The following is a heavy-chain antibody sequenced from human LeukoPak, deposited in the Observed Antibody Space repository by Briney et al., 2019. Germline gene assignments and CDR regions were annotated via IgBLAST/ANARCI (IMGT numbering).Heavy chain of an antibody. CDR2: IYYSGTT. V-gene: IGHV4-30-4*01. J-gene: IGHJ2*01. CDR3: ARDLHGGPDWYFDL. D-gene: IGHD6-25*01. CDR1: GGSISSDDYY. Sequence: SQTLSLTCTVSGGSISSDDYYWSWIRQPPGKGLEWIGYIYYSGTTYNNPSLKSRVTISVDTSKNQFSLKLSSVTAADTAVYYCARDLHGGPDWYFDLWGRGTLVTVSS.